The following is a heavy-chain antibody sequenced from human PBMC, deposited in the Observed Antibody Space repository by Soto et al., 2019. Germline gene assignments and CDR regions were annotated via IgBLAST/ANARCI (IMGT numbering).Heavy chain of an antibody. CDR2: ISGSGGST. CDR3: AKVLRAGYSSGWDYFDY. CDR1: GFTFSSYA. D-gene: IGHD6-19*01. J-gene: IGHJ4*02. Sequence: VGSLILSCAASGFTFSSYAMSWVRQAPGEGLEWVSAISGSGGSTYYADSVGVRLSISRYNSKNTVYLQMNSRRAEDTAVYYCAKVLRAGYSSGWDYFDYWGQGTLVTVSS. V-gene: IGHV3-23*01.